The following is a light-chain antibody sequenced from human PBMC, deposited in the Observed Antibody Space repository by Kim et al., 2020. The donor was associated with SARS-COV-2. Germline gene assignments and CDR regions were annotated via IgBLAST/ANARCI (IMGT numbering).Light chain of an antibody. Sequence: GQSVTISCTGTSSDVGGYKYVSWYQQHPGKAPKLMIYEVSKRPSGVPDRFSGSKSGNTASLTVSGLQGEDEADYYCSSYAGNNNLVFGGGTQLTVL. V-gene: IGLV2-8*01. CDR3: SSYAGNNNLV. CDR1: SSDVGGYKY. CDR2: EVS. J-gene: IGLJ3*02.